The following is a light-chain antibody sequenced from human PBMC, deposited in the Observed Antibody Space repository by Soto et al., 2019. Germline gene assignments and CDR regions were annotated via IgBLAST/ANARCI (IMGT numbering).Light chain of an antibody. CDR2: GVY. CDR3: QHYNYWPPKT. J-gene: IGKJ1*01. CDR1: QSVGNN. Sequence: EIVSPQSPATLSVSPGERTTLSCRASQSVGNNLAWYQQKPGQAPRLLIYGVYTRATGIPARFSGSGSGTDFTLTISSLQSEDFAVYYCQHYNYWPPKTFGQGTKVDIK. V-gene: IGKV3-15*01.